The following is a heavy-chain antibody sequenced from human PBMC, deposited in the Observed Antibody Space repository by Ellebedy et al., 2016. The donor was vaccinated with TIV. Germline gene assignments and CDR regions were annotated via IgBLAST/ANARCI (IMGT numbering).Heavy chain of an antibody. CDR1: GFTFSSYS. D-gene: IGHD4-17*01. CDR2: ISSSSSTI. J-gene: IGHJ6*02. CDR3: ARAVEYGDYVSYYYYYYGMDV. V-gene: IGHV3-48*04. Sequence: GGSLRLSXAASGFTFSSYSMNWVRQAPGKGLEWVSYISSSSSTIYYADSVKGRFTISRDNAKNSLYLQMNSLRAEDTAVYYCARAVEYGDYVSYYYYYYGMDVWGQGTTVTVSS.